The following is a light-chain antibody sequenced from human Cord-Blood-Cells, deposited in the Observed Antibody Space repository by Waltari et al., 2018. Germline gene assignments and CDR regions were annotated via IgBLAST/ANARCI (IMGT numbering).Light chain of an antibody. CDR2: EGS. V-gene: IGLV2-23*01. Sequence: QSALTQPASVSGSPGQSITISCTGTSNDVGSYNLVSWYQQHPGKAPKLMIYEGSKLASGVSNRFSGSKSGNTASRTISGLQAEDEADYYCCSYAGSSTWVFGGGTKLTVL. J-gene: IGLJ3*02. CDR3: CSYAGSSTWV. CDR1: SNDVGSYNL.